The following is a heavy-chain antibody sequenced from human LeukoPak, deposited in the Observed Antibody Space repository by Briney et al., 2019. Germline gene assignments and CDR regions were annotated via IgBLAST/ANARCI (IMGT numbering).Heavy chain of an antibody. V-gene: IGHV1-46*01. CDR1: GYTFTGYW. D-gene: IGHD6-13*01. Sequence: ASVKVSCKAFGYTFTGYWMHWVRQAPGQGPEWRGVSSPSGGSTIYAQKFKGRVTMTRDMSTSTDYLELSSLRSEDTAVYYCARVTRMIAAAGTLGYWGQGTLVTVSS. CDR2: SSPSGGST. J-gene: IGHJ4*02. CDR3: ARVTRMIAAAGTLGY.